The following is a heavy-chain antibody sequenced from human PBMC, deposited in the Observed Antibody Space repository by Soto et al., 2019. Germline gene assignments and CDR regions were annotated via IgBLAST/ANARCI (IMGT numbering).Heavy chain of an antibody. J-gene: IGHJ4*02. D-gene: IGHD3-10*01. CDR2: IWYDGSTE. Sequence: QVQLVESGGGVVQPGRSLRLSCTTSGFNISNYGMHWVRQAPGKGLEWVADIWYDGSTEYYADSVKGRVTISRDNSKNTVFMQMNSLRAEDTAVYYCARSAYRFDSGTKTLDYWGQGNLVTVSS. CDR3: ARSAYRFDSGTKTLDY. CDR1: GFNISNYG. V-gene: IGHV3-33*01.